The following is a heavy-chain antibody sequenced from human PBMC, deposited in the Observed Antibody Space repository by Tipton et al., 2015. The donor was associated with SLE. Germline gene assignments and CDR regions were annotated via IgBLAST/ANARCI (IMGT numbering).Heavy chain of an antibody. V-gene: IGHV4-61*09. CDR3: ARAGGVEMATINY. Sequence: TLSLTCTVSGGSISSGGNYWSWFRQPAGKRLEWLGHIFSSGHTTYSPSLKSRVIISVDTSKNQFSLKLSSVTAADTAVYYCARAGGVEMATINYWGQGTLVTVSS. J-gene: IGHJ4*02. D-gene: IGHD5-24*01. CDR1: GGSISSGGNY. CDR2: IFSSGHT.